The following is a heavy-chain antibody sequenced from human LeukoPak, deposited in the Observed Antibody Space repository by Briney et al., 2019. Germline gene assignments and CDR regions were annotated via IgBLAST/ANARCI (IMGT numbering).Heavy chain of an antibody. V-gene: IGHV4-39*07. D-gene: IGHD2-2*01. J-gene: IGHJ6*02. Sequence: SETLSLTCTVSGGSIRSSYYYWGWIRQPPGKGLEWIGSIYDSGSTNYNPSLKSRVTISVDTSKNQFSLKLSSVTAADTAVYYCARARVVVPAALRGYYYYGMDVWGQGTTVTVSS. CDR3: ARARVVVPAALRGYYYYGMDV. CDR2: IYDSGST. CDR1: GGSIRSSYYY.